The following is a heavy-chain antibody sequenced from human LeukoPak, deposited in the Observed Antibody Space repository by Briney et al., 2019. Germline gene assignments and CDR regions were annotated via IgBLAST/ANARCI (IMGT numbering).Heavy chain of an antibody. CDR3: ARESGGGGQGFDY. CDR1: GFTFSSYW. V-gene: IGHV3-74*01. CDR2: IDSDGSNT. D-gene: IGHD2-15*01. J-gene: IGHJ4*02. Sequence: PGGSLRLSCAASGFTFSSYWMRWVRQTPGKGLVWVSRIDSDGSNTRYADSVKGRFTISRDNAKNTLYLQMNSLRVEDTAVYYCARESGGGGQGFDYWGQGTLVTVSS.